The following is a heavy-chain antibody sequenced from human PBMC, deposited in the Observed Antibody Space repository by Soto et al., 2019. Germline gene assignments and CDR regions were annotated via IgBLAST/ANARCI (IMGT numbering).Heavy chain of an antibody. CDR1: GGTFSSYT. CDR2: IIPILGIA. V-gene: IGHV1-69*04. CDR3: ARDGGSYYDILTGYPTDYYYYGMDV. J-gene: IGHJ6*02. D-gene: IGHD3-9*01. Sequence: ASVKVSCKASGGTFSSYTISWVRQAPGQGLEWMGRIIPILGIANYAQKFQGRVTITADKSTSTAYMELSSLRSEDTAVYYCARDGGSYYDILTGYPTDYYYYGMDVWGQGTTVTVS.